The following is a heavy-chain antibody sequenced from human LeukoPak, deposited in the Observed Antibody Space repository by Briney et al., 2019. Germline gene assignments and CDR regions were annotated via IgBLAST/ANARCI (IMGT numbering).Heavy chain of an antibody. V-gene: IGHV3-21*01. CDR2: ISSGTNYI. D-gene: IGHD2-8*02. CDR1: GFTFDNYN. CDR3: ARSAGGNFFDY. Sequence: GGSLRLSCAASGFTFDNYNMNWVRQAPGKGLEWVSSISSGTNYIFEADSVKGRFTVTKDTALNSLSLQMNSLRADDTAVYYCARSAGGNFFDYWDQGTLVTVSS. J-gene: IGHJ4*02.